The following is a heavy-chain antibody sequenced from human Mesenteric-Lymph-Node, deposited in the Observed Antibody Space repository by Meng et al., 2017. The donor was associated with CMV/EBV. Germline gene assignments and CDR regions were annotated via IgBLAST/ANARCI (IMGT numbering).Heavy chain of an antibody. Sequence: GGSLRLSCAASGFTFSSYGMHWVRQAPGKGLEWVAVIWYDGSNKYYADSVKGRFTISRDNSKNTLYLQMNSLRAEDTAVYYCARDLDYGVNRAMGAFDIWGQGTMVTVSS. D-gene: IGHD4/OR15-4a*01. V-gene: IGHV3-33*01. CDR2: IWYDGSNK. J-gene: IGHJ3*02. CDR3: ARDLDYGVNRAMGAFDI. CDR1: GFTFSSYG.